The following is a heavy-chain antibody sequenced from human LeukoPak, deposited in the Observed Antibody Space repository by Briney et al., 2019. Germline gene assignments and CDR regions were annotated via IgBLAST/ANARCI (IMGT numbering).Heavy chain of an antibody. CDR1: GFTFSSYA. J-gene: IGHJ4*02. V-gene: IGHV3-64*01. D-gene: IGHD2-21*02. CDR2: ISSNGGST. Sequence: GGSLSLSCAASGFTFSSYAMHWVRQAPGKGLEYASAISSNGGSTYYANSVKGRFTISRDNSKNTLYLQMGSLRAEDMAVYYCARALAYCGGDCYSGLDYCGQGTLVTVSS. CDR3: ARALAYCGGDCYSGLDY.